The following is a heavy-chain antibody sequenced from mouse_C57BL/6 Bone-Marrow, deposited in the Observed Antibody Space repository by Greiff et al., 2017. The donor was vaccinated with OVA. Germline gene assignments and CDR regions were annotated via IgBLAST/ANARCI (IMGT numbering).Heavy chain of an antibody. J-gene: IGHJ3*01. CDR2: ISNGGGST. CDR3: ARDIYYGSSYPFAD. CDR1: GFTFSDYY. Sequence: EVHLVESGGGLVQPGGSLKLSCAASGFTFSDYYMYWVRQTPEKRLEWVAYISNGGGSTYYPDTVKGRFTISRDNAKNTLYLQTSRLKSKDTAMYYCARDIYYGSSYPFADWGQGTLVTVSA. V-gene: IGHV5-12*01. D-gene: IGHD1-1*01.